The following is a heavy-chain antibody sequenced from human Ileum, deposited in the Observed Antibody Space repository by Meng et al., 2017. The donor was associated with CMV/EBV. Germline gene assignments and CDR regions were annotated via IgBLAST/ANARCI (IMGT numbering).Heavy chain of an antibody. V-gene: IGHV3-30*01. CDR1: GFTFSSYA. J-gene: IGHJ4*02. CDR3: ARENDYYNYFEF. CDR2: ISYDESDQ. Sequence: GGSLRLSCAASGFTFSSYAMHWVRQAPGKGLEWVAVISYDESDQYYADSVKGRFTISRDYSKNTLYLQMNSLRGDDTAVYYCARENDYYNYFEFWGQGTLVTVSS. D-gene: IGHD2-21*02.